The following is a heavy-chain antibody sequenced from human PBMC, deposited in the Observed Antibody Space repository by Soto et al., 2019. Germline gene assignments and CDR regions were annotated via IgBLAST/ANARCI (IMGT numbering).Heavy chain of an antibody. CDR2: IRIKTNSYAT. V-gene: IGHV3-73*01. D-gene: IGHD3-22*01. J-gene: IGHJ5*02. CDR3: TRDPRNYYDSIGFDNWFDP. CDR1: GFPFSGSA. Sequence: PGGSLRLSCAASGFPFSGSAMHWVRQASGKGLEWVGRIRIKTNSYATAYAASVKGRFTISRDDSKDTAYLQMKSLKTEDTAVYYCTRDPRNYYDSIGFDNWFDPWGQGTLVTVSS.